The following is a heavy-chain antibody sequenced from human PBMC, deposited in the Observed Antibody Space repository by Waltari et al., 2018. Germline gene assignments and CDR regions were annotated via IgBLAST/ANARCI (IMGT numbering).Heavy chain of an antibody. CDR1: GGTFRLYT. CDR3: ARSGEMKGTVDY. V-gene: IGHV1-69*02. Sequence: HVQLEQSGAEVKKPGSSVMVSCKASGGTFRLYTVTWVRQAPGQGLEWMGSIIPFLGISKYAQSLQARLTITVDQSTNTGYMELNNLRPEDTGVYYCARSGEMKGTVDYWGQGTLVTVSS. CDR2: IIPFLGIS. J-gene: IGHJ4*02. D-gene: IGHD1-1*01.